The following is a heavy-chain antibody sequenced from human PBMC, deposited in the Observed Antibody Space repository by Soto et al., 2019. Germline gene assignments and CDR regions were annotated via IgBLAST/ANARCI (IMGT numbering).Heavy chain of an antibody. Sequence: ASVKVSCKASGGTFSSYAISWVRQAPGQGLEWMGGIIPIFGTTNNAQKFQGRVTITADESTSTAYMELSSLRSEDTAMYFCAKASGYCSSNTCFAGMDVWGQGTTVTVSS. V-gene: IGHV1-69*13. CDR1: GGTFSSYA. CDR2: IIPIFGTT. J-gene: IGHJ6*02. CDR3: AKASGYCSSNTCFAGMDV. D-gene: IGHD2-2*01.